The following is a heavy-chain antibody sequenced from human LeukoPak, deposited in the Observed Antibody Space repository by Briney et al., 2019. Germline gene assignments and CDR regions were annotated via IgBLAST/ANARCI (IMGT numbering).Heavy chain of an antibody. D-gene: IGHD2-2*01. CDR3: QKDTTGPMPEVNFDY. Sequence: GRSLRLSCAASGFTFDDYAMHWVRQAPGKGLEWVSGIAWHSGNIAYADSVKGRFTVSRDNAENSLYLQMNSLRAEDTALYYFQKDTTGPMPEVNFDYWAREPWSPSPQ. J-gene: IGHJ4*02. V-gene: IGHV3-9*01. CDR2: IAWHSGNI. CDR1: GFTFDDYA.